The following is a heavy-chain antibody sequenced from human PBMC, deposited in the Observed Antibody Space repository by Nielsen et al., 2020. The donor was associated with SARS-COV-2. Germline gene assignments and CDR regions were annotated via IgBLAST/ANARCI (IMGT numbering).Heavy chain of an antibody. CDR3: ARVSIYSSGWWY. D-gene: IGHD6-19*01. Sequence: SETLSLTCTVSGGSVSSGSYYWSWIRQPPGKGLEWIGYIYYSGSTNYNPSLKSRVTISVDTSKNQFSLKLSSVTAADTAVYYCARVSIYSSGWWYWGQGTLVTVSS. V-gene: IGHV4-61*01. J-gene: IGHJ4*02. CDR1: GGSVSSGSYY. CDR2: IYYSGST.